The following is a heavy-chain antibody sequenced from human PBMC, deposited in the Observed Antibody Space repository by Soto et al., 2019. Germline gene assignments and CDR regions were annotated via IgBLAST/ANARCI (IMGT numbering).Heavy chain of an antibody. D-gene: IGHD1-26*01. Sequence: QVQLVESGGGVVQPGRSLRLSCAASGFTFRSYDMHWVRQAPGKGLEWVALISYDGNTKYYGDSVKGRLTISRDNSKNPPYLQMNSRRAEDTGVDYSANSGINRPVVGPTREFDYGGQGTLVTVSS. CDR2: ISYDGNTK. J-gene: IGHJ4*02. V-gene: IGHV3-30*18. CDR1: GFTFRSYD. CDR3: ANSGINRPVVGPTREFDY.